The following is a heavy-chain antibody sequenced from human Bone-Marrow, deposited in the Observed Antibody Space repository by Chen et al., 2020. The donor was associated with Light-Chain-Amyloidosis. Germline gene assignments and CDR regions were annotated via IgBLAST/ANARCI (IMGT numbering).Heavy chain of an antibody. CDR2: INPAGGET. V-gene: IGHV3-7*01. Sequence: EVQLVESGGGLVQPGGSLRLSCAASGFTFSTSWMGWVRQAPGKGLEWVSNINPAGGETYYLDSVKGRFTISRDNARNSLYLQMNRLRAEDTAVYYCARARGRAVYDYWGQGTLLTVSS. J-gene: IGHJ4*02. CDR3: ARARGRAVYDY. CDR1: GFTFSTSW. D-gene: IGHD3-16*01.